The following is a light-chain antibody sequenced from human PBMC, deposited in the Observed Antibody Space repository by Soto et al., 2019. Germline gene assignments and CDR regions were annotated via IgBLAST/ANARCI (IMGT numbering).Light chain of an antibody. Sequence: DVVMTQSPLSLPVTLGQPASISCRSSQSLVFSDGNTYLNWFQQRPGQSPRRLIYKVSYRDSGVPDRVSGSGSGTDFSLKISRVEAEDVGVYYCMQGAHPYTFGQGTKLEIK. J-gene: IGKJ2*01. CDR3: MQGAHPYT. CDR1: QSLVFSDGNTY. CDR2: KVS. V-gene: IGKV2-30*01.